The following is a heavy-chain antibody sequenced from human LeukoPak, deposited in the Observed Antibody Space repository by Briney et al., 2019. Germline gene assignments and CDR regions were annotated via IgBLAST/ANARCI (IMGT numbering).Heavy chain of an antibody. Sequence: PSETLSLTCAVYGGSFSGYYWSWIRQPPGKGLEWIGEINHSGSTNYNPSLKSRVTISVDTSKNQFSLQLSSVTAADTAVYYCANKAVAGNYYFDYWGQGTLVTVSS. CDR1: GGSFSGYY. V-gene: IGHV4-34*01. J-gene: IGHJ4*02. CDR3: ANKAVAGNYYFDY. CDR2: INHSGST. D-gene: IGHD6-19*01.